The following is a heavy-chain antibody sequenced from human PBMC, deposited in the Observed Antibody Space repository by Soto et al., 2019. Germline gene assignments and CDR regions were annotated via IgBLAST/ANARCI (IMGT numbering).Heavy chain of an antibody. J-gene: IGHJ6*02. Sequence: GESLKISCKGSGYSFTSYWIGWVRQMPGKGLEWMCIIFPGYSDTRYSPSFQGQVTISSDKSISTAYLQWSSLKASDTAVYYCARDMSGGTYNYYYGMDVWGQGTTVTVSS. D-gene: IGHD1-26*01. CDR2: IFPGYSDT. V-gene: IGHV5-51*01. CDR3: ARDMSGGTYNYYYGMDV. CDR1: GYSFTSYW.